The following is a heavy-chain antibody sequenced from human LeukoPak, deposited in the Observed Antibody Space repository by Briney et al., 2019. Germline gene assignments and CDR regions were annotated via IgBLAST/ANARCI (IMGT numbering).Heavy chain of an antibody. Sequence: ASVKVSCKASGYTFTSYGISWVRQAPGQGLEGMGWISAYNGNTNYAQKLQGRVTMTTDTPTSTAYMELRSLRSDDTAVYYCARCHSDWGVYNCWFDPWGQGTLVTVSS. CDR2: ISAYNGNT. D-gene: IGHD5/OR15-5a*01. V-gene: IGHV1-18*01. CDR3: ARCHSDWGVYNCWFDP. J-gene: IGHJ5*02. CDR1: GYTFTSYG.